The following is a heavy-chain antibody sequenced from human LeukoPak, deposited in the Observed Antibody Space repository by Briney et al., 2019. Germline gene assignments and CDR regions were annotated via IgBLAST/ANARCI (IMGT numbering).Heavy chain of an antibody. J-gene: IGHJ4*02. CDR1: GFTFSTYS. CDR3: AGSYGSGSYCRYFDY. D-gene: IGHD3-10*01. V-gene: IGHV3-48*04. Sequence: GGSLRLSCAASGFTFSTYSMNWVRQAPGKGLEWVSYISSGSSTIYYADSVKGRFTISRDNAKNSLYLQMNSLRAEDTAVYYCAGSYGSGSYCRYFDYWGQGTLVTVSS. CDR2: ISSGSSTI.